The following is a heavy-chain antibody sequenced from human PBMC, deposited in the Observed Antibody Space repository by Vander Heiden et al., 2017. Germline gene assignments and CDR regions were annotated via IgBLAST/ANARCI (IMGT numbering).Heavy chain of an antibody. Sequence: DVQLVQSGAEVQKPGESMKIFCKGSGYSFTSNWISRVRQMPGKGLEWMGIIYPGDSDTRYSPSFQGQVTISADKSISTAYLQWSSLKASDTAMHYCARLGHGDLLFDYWGQGTLVTVSS. J-gene: IGHJ4*02. D-gene: IGHD3-3*01. CDR1: GYSFTSNW. CDR3: ARLGHGDLLFDY. V-gene: IGHV5-51*01. CDR2: IYPGDSDT.